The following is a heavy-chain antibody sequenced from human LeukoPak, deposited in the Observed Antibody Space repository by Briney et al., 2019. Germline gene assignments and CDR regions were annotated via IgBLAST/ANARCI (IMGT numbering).Heavy chain of an antibody. V-gene: IGHV4-39*01. D-gene: IGHD6-19*01. Sequence: SETLSLTCTVSGGSISSSNSYWSWIRQPPGKGLEWIGGVHNSGSTYYNPSLKSRVTISVDTSKNQFSLKLSSVTAADTAVYYCARHGQWLGLIGYWSQGTLVTVSS. CDR2: VHNSGST. CDR3: ARHGQWLGLIGY. CDR1: GGSISSSNSY. J-gene: IGHJ4*02.